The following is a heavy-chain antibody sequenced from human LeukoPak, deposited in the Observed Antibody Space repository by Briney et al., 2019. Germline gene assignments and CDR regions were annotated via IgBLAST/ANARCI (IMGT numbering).Heavy chain of an antibody. D-gene: IGHD3-22*01. CDR2: IYYSGST. Sequence: SETLSLTCTVSGGSISSSSYYWGWIRQPPGKGLEWIGSIYYSGSTYYNPSLKSRVTISVDTSKNQFSLKLSSVTAADTAVYYCARLFRYYYDSSGYYQQVNLFDYWGQGTLVTVSS. V-gene: IGHV4-39*01. CDR3: ARLFRYYYDSSGYYQQVNLFDY. CDR1: GGSISSSSYY. J-gene: IGHJ4*02.